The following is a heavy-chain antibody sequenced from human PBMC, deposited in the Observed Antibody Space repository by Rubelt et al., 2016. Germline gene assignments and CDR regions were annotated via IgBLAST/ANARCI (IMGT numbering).Heavy chain of an antibody. CDR3: ASWRMGYYYYYGMDV. V-gene: IGHV4-34*01. J-gene: IGHJ6*02. D-gene: IGHD3-3*01. CDR1: GGSFSGYY. Sequence: QVQLQQWGAGLLKPSETLSLTCAVYGGSFSGYYWSWLRQPPGTGLEWIGEINHCGSTNYNPSLKSRVTIAVDTAKNQLSLKLSAGTAADTAVYYCASWRMGYYYYYGMDVWGQGTTVTVSS. CDR2: INHCGST.